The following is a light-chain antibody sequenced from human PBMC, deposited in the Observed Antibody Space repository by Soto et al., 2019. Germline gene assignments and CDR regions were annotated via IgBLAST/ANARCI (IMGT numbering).Light chain of an antibody. J-gene: IGKJ1*01. V-gene: IGKV3-20*01. CDR2: GAS. CDR3: QQYGSSPPRT. Sequence: EIALTQSPGTLSLSPGERATLSCRASQSVSSSYLAWYQQKPGQAPRILIYGASSRATGIPDRFSGSGSGTDFTLTISRLEPEDFAVYYCQQYGSSPPRTFGQGTKVEIK. CDR1: QSVSSSY.